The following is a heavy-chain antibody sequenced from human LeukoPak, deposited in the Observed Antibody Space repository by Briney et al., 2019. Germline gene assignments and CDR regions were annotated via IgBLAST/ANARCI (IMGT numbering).Heavy chain of an antibody. CDR3: ARSPGALISAAGWYFDL. V-gene: IGHV4-61*08. CDR1: GGSISSGDYY. Sequence: SETLSLTCTVSGGSISSGDYYWSWIRQPPGKGLEWIGYIYYSGSTNYNPSLKSRVTISVDTSKNQFSLKLSSVTAADTAVYYCARSPGALISAAGWYFDLWGRGTLVTVSS. J-gene: IGHJ2*01. D-gene: IGHD6-13*01. CDR2: IYYSGST.